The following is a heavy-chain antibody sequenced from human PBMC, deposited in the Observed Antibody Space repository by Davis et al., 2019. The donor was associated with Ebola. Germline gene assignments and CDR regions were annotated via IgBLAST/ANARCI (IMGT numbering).Heavy chain of an antibody. V-gene: IGHV3-21*05. Sequence: GGSLRLSCAASGFTFSSHSMNWVRQAPGKGLEWISYISIGGHDIHYADSVKGRFTISRDNSKNTLYLQMNSLRPEDTAVYYCARDSDDYSFDYWGQGTLVTVSS. CDR1: GFTFSSHS. CDR3: ARDSDDYSFDY. CDR2: ISIGGHDI. J-gene: IGHJ4*02. D-gene: IGHD4-11*01.